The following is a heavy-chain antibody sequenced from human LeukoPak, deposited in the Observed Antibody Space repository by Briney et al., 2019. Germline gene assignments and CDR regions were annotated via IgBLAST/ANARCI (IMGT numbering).Heavy chain of an antibody. D-gene: IGHD6-19*01. V-gene: IGHV4-59*12. Sequence: SETLSLTCTVSGGSISSYYWSWIRQPPGKGLEWIGYIYYSGSTYYNPSLKSRVTISVDTSKNQFSLKLSSMTAADTAVYYCARDNQTSGWGPHYFNYWGQGTLVTVSS. CDR2: IYYSGST. CDR1: GGSISSYY. J-gene: IGHJ4*02. CDR3: ARDNQTSGWGPHYFNY.